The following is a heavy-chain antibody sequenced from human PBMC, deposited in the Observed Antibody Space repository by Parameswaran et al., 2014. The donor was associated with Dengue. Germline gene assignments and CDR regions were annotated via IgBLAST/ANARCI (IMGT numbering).Heavy chain of an antibody. Sequence: ASVKVSCKASGYTFTGYYMHWVRQAPGQGLEWMGWINPNSGGTNYAQKFQGWVTMTRDTSISTAYMELSRLRSDDTAVYYCARGEGRGSSTTTPTTWGQGTLVTVSS. CDR2: INPNSGGT. V-gene: IGHV1-2*04. D-gene: IGHD1-26*01. CDR3: ARGEGRGSSTTTPTT. J-gene: IGHJ4*02. CDR1: GYTFTGYY.